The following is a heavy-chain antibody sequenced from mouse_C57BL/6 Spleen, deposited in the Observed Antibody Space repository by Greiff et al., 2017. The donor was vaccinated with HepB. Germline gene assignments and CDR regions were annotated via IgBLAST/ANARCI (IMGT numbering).Heavy chain of an antibody. J-gene: IGHJ4*01. D-gene: IGHD1-1*01. Sequence: QVQLQQPGAELVKPGASVKLSCKASGYTFTSYWMHWVKQRPGQGLEWIGMIHPNSGSTNYNEKFKSKATLTVDKSSSTAYMQLSSLTSEDSAVYYCARITTVVEYYAMDYWGQGTSVTVSS. CDR1: GYTFTSYW. CDR3: ARITTVVEYYAMDY. CDR2: IHPNSGST. V-gene: IGHV1-64*01.